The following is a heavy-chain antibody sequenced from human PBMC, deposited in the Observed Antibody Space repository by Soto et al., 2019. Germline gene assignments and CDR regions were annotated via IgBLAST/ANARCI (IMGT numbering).Heavy chain of an antibody. V-gene: IGHV3-21*01. Sequence: XGSLRLSCAASGFTFSSYRMNWVRQAPGKGLEWVSSISSSSSYIYYADSVKGRFTISRDNAKNSLYLQMNSLRAEDTAVYYCARDSSDYYYYYYGMDVWGQGTTVTV. J-gene: IGHJ6*02. CDR1: GFTFSSYR. D-gene: IGHD5-12*01. CDR3: ARDSSDYYYYYYGMDV. CDR2: ISSSSSYI.